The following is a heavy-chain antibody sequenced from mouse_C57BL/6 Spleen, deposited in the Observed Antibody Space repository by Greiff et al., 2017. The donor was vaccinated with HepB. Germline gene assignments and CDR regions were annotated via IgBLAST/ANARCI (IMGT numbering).Heavy chain of an antibody. Sequence: QVQLQQSGAELVRPGSSVKLSCKASGYTFTSYWMHWVKQRPIQGLEWIGNIDPSDSETHYNQKFKDKATLTVDKSSSTAYMQLSSLTSEDSAVYYCARFTGTSWYFDVWGTGTTVTVSS. J-gene: IGHJ1*03. CDR2: IDPSDSET. D-gene: IGHD4-1*01. CDR1: GYTFTSYW. CDR3: ARFTGTSWYFDV. V-gene: IGHV1-52*01.